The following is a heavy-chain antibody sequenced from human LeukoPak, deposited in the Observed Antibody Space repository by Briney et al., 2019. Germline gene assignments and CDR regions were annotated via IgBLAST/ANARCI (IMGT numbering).Heavy chain of an antibody. Sequence: PGRSLRLSCAASGFTFYDYAMHWVRQAPGKGLEWVSGISWNSGSIAYADSVKGRFTISRDNAKSSLYLQMNSLRAEDTALYYCAKPRYCSGTSCPHDAFDIWGQGTMVTVSS. CDR1: GFTFYDYA. CDR3: AKPRYCSGTSCPHDAFDI. J-gene: IGHJ3*02. CDR2: ISWNSGSI. V-gene: IGHV3-9*01. D-gene: IGHD2-2*01.